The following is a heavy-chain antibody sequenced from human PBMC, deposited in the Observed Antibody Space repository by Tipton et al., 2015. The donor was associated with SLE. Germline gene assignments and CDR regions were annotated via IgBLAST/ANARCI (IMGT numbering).Heavy chain of an antibody. CDR3: ARDRPRLRFKSGAFDI. J-gene: IGHJ3*02. Sequence: TLSLTCAVSGGSISSSNWWSWVRQPPGKGLEWIGEIYHSGSTNYNPPRKSRVTISVDTSKNQFSLKLSSVTAADTAVYYCARDRPRLRFKSGAFDIWGQGTMVTVSS. V-gene: IGHV4-4*02. CDR2: IYHSGST. D-gene: IGHD4-17*01. CDR1: GGSISSSNW.